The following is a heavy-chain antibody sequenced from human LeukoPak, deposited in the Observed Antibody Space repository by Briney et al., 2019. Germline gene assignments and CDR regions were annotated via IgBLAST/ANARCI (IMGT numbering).Heavy chain of an antibody. J-gene: IGHJ4*02. CDR2: ISTDGSSN. D-gene: IGHD2-2*01. Sequence: GGSLSLTCAASGFTFSGYWMHWVCQAPGKGLVWVSRISTDGSSNTYADSVKGRFTISRDNAKNTLYLQMNSLRAEDTAVYYCARGRLTSSRYYFDYWGQGTLVTVSS. CDR1: GFTFSGYW. V-gene: IGHV3-74*01. CDR3: ARGRLTSSRYYFDY.